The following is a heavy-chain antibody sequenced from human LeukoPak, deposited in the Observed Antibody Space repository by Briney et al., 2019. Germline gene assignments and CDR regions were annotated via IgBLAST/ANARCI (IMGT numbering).Heavy chain of an antibody. CDR3: ARATNGPSEYYYGSGLYYYYYYYMDV. D-gene: IGHD3-10*01. Sequence: GASVKVSCKASGGTFSSYAISWVRQAPGQGLEWMGGIIPIFGTANYAQKFQGRVTITADKSTSTAYMELSSLRSEDTAEYYCARATNGPSEYYYGSGLYYYYYYYMDVWGKGTTVTVSS. CDR1: GGTFSSYA. CDR2: IIPIFGTA. J-gene: IGHJ6*03. V-gene: IGHV1-69*06.